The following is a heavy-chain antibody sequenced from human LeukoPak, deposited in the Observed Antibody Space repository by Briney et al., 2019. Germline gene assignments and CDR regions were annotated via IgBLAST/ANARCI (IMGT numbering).Heavy chain of an antibody. Sequence: SETLSLTYALSGGSIKNYYWSWIRQPLGKGLEWIGYVYYTGTTSYNPSLESRVTISVETSKNQFSLTLNSVTAADTAVYHCARQSDPYYHYGLDFWGQGTTVIVSS. CDR2: VYYTGTT. CDR1: GGSIKNYY. CDR3: ARQSDPYYHYGLDF. J-gene: IGHJ6*02. V-gene: IGHV4-59*01.